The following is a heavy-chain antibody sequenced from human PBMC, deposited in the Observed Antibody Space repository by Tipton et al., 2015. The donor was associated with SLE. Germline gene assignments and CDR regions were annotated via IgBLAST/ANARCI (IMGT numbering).Heavy chain of an antibody. CDR3: ARGGAGPYYYYGMDV. J-gene: IGHJ6*02. Sequence: GLVKPSETLSLTCTVYGGSFSGYYWNWIRQPPGKGLEWIGEINHSGSTNYNPSLKSRVTISVDTSKNQFSLKLSSVTAADTAVYYCARGGAGPYYYYGMDVWGQGTTVTVSS. CDR1: GGSFSGYY. V-gene: IGHV4-34*01. CDR2: INHSGST. D-gene: IGHD1-26*01.